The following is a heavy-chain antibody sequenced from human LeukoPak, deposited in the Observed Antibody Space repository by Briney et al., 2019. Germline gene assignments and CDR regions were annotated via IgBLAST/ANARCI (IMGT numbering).Heavy chain of an antibody. CDR3: ATEPYYYGSGSYY. Sequence: SETLSLTCTVSGGSISSGSYYWSWIRQPAGKGLEWIGRIYTSGSTNYNPSLKSRVTISVDTSKNQFSLKLGSVTAADTAVYYCATEPYYYGSGSYYWGQGTLVTVSS. V-gene: IGHV4-61*02. J-gene: IGHJ4*02. CDR1: GGSISSGSYY. D-gene: IGHD3-10*01. CDR2: IYTSGST.